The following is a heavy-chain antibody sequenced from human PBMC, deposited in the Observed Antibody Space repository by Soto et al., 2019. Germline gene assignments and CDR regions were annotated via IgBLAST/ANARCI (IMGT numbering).Heavy chain of an antibody. V-gene: IGHV1-46*01. Sequence: ASVKVSCKASGYTFTSYYMHWVRQAPGQGLEWMGIINPSGGSTSYAQKFQGRVTMTRDTSTRTVYMELSSLRSEDTAVYYCARGRYSYGYYYYGMDVWAQGTTVTVSS. CDR3: ARGRYSYGYYYYGMDV. D-gene: IGHD5-18*01. CDR2: INPSGGST. CDR1: GYTFTSYY. J-gene: IGHJ6*02.